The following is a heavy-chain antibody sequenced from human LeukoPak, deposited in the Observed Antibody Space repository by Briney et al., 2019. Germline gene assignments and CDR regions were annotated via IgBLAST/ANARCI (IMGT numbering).Heavy chain of an antibody. CDR2: TRNKANSYTT. CDR3: AILVGATDY. V-gene: IGHV3-72*01. D-gene: IGHD1-26*01. Sequence: PGGSLRLSCAASGFTFSDHYMDWVRQAPGKGLEWVGRTRNKANSYTTEYAASVKGRFTISRDDSKNSLYLQMNSLKTEDTAVYYCAILVGATDYWGQGTLVTVSS. J-gene: IGHJ4*02. CDR1: GFTFSDHY.